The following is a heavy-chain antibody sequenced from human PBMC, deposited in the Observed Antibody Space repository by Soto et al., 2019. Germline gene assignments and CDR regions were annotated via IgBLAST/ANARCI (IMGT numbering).Heavy chain of an antibody. Sequence: ASVKVSCKASGYTFTSYAMHLVRQAPGQRLEWMGWINAGNGNTKYSQKSQGRVTITRDTSASTAYMELSSLRSEDTAVYYCARYSYGPKAFDIWGQGTMVTVSS. CDR1: GYTFTSYA. CDR3: ARYSYGPKAFDI. J-gene: IGHJ3*02. CDR2: INAGNGNT. D-gene: IGHD5-18*01. V-gene: IGHV1-3*01.